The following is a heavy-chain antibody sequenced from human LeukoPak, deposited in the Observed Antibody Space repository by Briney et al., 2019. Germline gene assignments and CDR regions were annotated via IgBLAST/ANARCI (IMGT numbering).Heavy chain of an antibody. J-gene: IGHJ5*02. Sequence: SVKVSCKASGGTFSSYAISWVRQAPAQGLEWMGGIIPIFGTANYAQKFQGRVTMTRDTSTSTVYMELSSLRSEDTAVYYCARDGVSGWYHWGQGTLVTVSS. CDR2: IIPIFGTA. V-gene: IGHV1-69*05. CDR3: ARDGVSGWYH. D-gene: IGHD6-19*01. CDR1: GGTFSSYA.